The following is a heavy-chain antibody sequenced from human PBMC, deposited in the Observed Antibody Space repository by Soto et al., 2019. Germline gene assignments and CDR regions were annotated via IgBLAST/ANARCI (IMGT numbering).Heavy chain of an antibody. J-gene: IGHJ4*02. CDR3: PRDDLGY. V-gene: IGHV3-30-3*01. CDR1: GFPFSSYA. CDR2: ISSDGSNK. Sequence: GGSLRLSCAASGFPFSSYAMHWVRQAPGKGLEWVAVISSDGSNKYYADSVKGRFTISRDNSKNTLYLEMNSLRAEETAVYYCPRDDLGYWGQGTLVTVAS.